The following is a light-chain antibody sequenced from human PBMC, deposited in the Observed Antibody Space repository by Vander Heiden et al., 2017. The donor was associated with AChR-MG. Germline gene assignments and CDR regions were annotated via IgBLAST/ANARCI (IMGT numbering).Light chain of an antibody. J-gene: IGKJ1*01. V-gene: IGKV3-20*01. Sequence: EFVLTHSPGTLSLSPGERATLSCSASQSVYSSYLAWYQQKPGQAPRLLIYGASSRATGIPDRFSGSGSGTDFTLTISRLEPEDFAVYSCQQYGNSLWTFGPGTKVEIK. CDR1: QSVYSSY. CDR2: GAS. CDR3: QQYGNSLWT.